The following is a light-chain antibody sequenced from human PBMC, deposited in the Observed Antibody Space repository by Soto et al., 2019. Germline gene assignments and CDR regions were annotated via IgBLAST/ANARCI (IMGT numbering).Light chain of an antibody. V-gene: IGKV1-39*01. Sequence: DIQMTQPPSSLSASVGDRVTITCRASQSISSYLNWYQQKPGKAPKLLIYAASSLQSGVPSRFSGSGSGTDFTLTISSLQPEDFATYYCQQSYSTPYLYTFGQGTKLEIK. J-gene: IGKJ2*01. CDR1: QSISSY. CDR2: AAS. CDR3: QQSYSTPYLYT.